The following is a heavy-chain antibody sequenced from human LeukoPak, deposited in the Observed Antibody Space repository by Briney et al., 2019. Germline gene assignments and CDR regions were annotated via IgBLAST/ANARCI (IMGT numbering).Heavy chain of an antibody. CDR1: GGSISSSSYY. J-gene: IGHJ4*02. Sequence: SETLSLTCTVSGGSISSSSYYWGWIRQPPGKGLEWIGSIYYSGSTYYNPSLKSRVTISVDTSKNQFSLKLSSVTAADTAVYYCARRERWLQSATFDHWGQGTLVTVSS. CDR3: ARRERWLQSATFDH. CDR2: IYYSGST. D-gene: IGHD5-24*01. V-gene: IGHV4-39*07.